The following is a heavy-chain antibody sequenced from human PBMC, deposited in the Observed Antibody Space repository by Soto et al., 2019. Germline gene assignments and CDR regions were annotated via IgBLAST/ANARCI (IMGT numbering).Heavy chain of an antibody. V-gene: IGHV5-51*01. D-gene: IGHD1-26*01. CDR2: IYPGDSRT. J-gene: IGHJ1*01. CDR3: ARPAEVSIAGALEH. CDR1: GHSFTTYW. Sequence: PGESLKISWEDSGHSFTTYWIAWVRQMPGKGLEWMGIIYPGDSRTTYSPSFQGQVTISADKSITTAYLQWTSLKASDTAMYYCARPAEVSIAGALEHWGQGTPVTVSS.